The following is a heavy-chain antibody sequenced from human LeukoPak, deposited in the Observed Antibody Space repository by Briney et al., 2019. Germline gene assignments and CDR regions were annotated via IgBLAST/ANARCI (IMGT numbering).Heavy chain of an antibody. J-gene: IGHJ4*02. Sequence: ASVKVSCKASGYTFTGYYMHWVRQAPGQGLEWMGRINPNSGGTNHAQKFQGRVTMTRDTSISTAYMELSRLRSDDTAVYYCARDKYYDYVWGSYRPDYWGQGTLVTVSS. D-gene: IGHD3-16*02. V-gene: IGHV1-2*06. CDR1: GYTFTGYY. CDR2: INPNSGGT. CDR3: ARDKYYDYVWGSYRPDY.